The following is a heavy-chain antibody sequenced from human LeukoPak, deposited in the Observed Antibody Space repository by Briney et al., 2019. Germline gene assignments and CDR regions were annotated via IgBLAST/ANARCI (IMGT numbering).Heavy chain of an antibody. V-gene: IGHV3-21*01. CDR2: ISSSSSYI. J-gene: IGHJ4*02. D-gene: IGHD3-3*01. Sequence: PGGSLRLSCAASGFTFSSYSMNWVRQAPGKGLECVSSISSSSSYIYYADSVKGRFTISRDNAKNSLYLQMNSLRAEDTAVYYCARVYDFWSGYGDYWGQGTLVTVSS. CDR1: GFTFSSYS. CDR3: ARVYDFWSGYGDY.